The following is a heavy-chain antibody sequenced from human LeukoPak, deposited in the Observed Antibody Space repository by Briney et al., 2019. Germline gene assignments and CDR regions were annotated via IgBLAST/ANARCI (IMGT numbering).Heavy chain of an antibody. Sequence: ASVTVSCKSSGYTFTSYGISWVRLAPAQGLEWMGWISAYNGKTNYAQQLQGRVTMTTDTSTSTAYMELRSRSSDDTAVYYWARDHYDSSHFDPWGKGTPVTVSS. CDR3: ARDHYDSSHFDP. V-gene: IGHV1-18*01. D-gene: IGHD3-22*01. CDR2: ISAYNGKT. J-gene: IGHJ5*02. CDR1: GYTFTSYG.